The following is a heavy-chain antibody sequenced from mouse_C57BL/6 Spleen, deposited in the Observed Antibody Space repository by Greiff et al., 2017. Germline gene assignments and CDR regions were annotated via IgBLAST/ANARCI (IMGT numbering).Heavy chain of an antibody. V-gene: IGHV8-8*01. CDR3: DRMEGYDTWFAY. D-gene: IGHD2-2*01. CDR1: GFSLSTFGMG. CDR2: IWWDGDK. Sequence: QVTLKECGPGILQPSQSLSLTCSFSGFSLSTFGMGVGWLRQPSGQGLEWLAHIWWDGDKYYNPALKSRLTISRDTARNQIFLKIANVDTSDTATYDCDRMEGYDTWFAYWGQGTLVTVSA. J-gene: IGHJ3*01.